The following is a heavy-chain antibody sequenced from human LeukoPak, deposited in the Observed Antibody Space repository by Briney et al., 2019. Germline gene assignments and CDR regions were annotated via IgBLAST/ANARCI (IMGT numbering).Heavy chain of an antibody. CDR3: AKGIYSSGWSYFDY. CDR2: INPNNGGT. CDR1: GYSFTDYY. Sequence: ASVKVSCKASGYSFTDYYINWVRQAPGQGPEWMGWINPNNGGTNYAQKFQDRVTMTRDTSITTAYMDLGSLRSDDTAVYYCAKGIYSSGWSYFDYWGHGTLVTVSS. D-gene: IGHD6-19*01. J-gene: IGHJ4*01. V-gene: IGHV1-2*02.